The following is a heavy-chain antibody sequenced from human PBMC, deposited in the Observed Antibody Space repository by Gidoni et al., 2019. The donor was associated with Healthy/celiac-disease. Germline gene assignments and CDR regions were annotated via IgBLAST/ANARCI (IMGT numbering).Heavy chain of an antibody. D-gene: IGHD3-9*01. V-gene: IGHV6-1*01. Sequence: QVQLQQSGPGLVKPSQTLSLTCAISGDSVSSNSAAWNWIRQSPSRGLEWLGRTYYRSKWYNDYAVSVKSRITINPDTSKNQFSLQLNSVTPEDTAVYYCARGAYDILTGYYTHNWFDPWGQGTLVTVSS. CDR2: TYYRSKWYN. CDR1: GDSVSSNSAA. CDR3: ARGAYDILTGYYTHNWFDP. J-gene: IGHJ5*02.